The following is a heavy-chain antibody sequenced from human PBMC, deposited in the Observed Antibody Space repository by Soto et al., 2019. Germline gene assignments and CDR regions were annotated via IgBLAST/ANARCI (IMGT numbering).Heavy chain of an antibody. CDR2: INPTSGGT. V-gene: IGHV1-2*02. J-gene: IGHJ4*02. D-gene: IGHD4-17*01. Sequence: ASVKVSCKTSGYTFAAYYIHWIRQAPGQGLEWMGWINPTSGGTVYAQNFQDRVTMTRDTSISTAYMELRRLNSDDTAVYYCARDPDYGDYWGSFFDSWGQGTPVTVSS. CDR1: GYTFAAYY. CDR3: ARDPDYGDYWGSFFDS.